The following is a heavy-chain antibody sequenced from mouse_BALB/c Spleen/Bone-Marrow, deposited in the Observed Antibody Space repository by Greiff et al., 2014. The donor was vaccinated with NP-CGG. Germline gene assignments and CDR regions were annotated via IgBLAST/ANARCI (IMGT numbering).Heavy chain of an antibody. Sequence: VQLQESGPGLVAPSQSLSITCTVSGFSLSRYSIHWIRQPPGNGLEWLGMIWGGGSTDYNSALKSRLSISKDNSKSQVFLKMNSLQTDYTAIYYCARNLRDPFAYGGQGTLVTVSA. CDR1: GFSLSRYS. CDR2: IWGGGST. J-gene: IGHJ3*01. V-gene: IGHV2-6-4*01. CDR3: ARNLRDPFAY.